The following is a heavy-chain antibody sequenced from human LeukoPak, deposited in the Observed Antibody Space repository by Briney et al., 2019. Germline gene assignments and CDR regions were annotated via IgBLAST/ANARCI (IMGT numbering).Heavy chain of an antibody. Sequence: GESLKISCXGSGYSFATYWIGWVRQMPGKGLEWMGITYPDDSDTRYSPSFQGQVTISADKSISTAYLQWNSLQASDTAIFYCARQTNWNSIDYWGQGTPVTVSS. J-gene: IGHJ4*01. CDR2: TYPDDSDT. CDR1: GYSFATYW. V-gene: IGHV5-51*01. D-gene: IGHD1-7*01. CDR3: ARQTNWNSIDY.